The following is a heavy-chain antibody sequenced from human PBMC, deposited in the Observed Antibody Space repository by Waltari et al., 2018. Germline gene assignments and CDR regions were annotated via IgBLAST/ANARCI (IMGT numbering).Heavy chain of an antibody. CDR2: ISYDGSNK. CDR1: GFTFSRIA. J-gene: IGHJ4*02. CDR3: ARESPYYWDY. Sequence: QVQLVESGGGVVQPGRSLRLAWAASGFTFSRIAMHWVRQAPGKGLEWVAVISYDGSNKYYADSVKGRFTISRDNSKNTLYLQMNSLRAEDTAVYYCARESPYYWDYWGQGTLVTVSS. D-gene: IGHD3-10*01. V-gene: IGHV3-30*04.